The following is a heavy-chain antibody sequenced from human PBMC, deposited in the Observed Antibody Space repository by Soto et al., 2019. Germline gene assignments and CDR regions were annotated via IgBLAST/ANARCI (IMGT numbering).Heavy chain of an antibody. CDR3: AKDPGWLRFSEYFQH. J-gene: IGHJ1*01. Sequence: VGSLRLSCAASGFTFSSFGMHWVRQAPGKGLEWVALISYDGNNKYYADSVKGRFTISRDNSKNTLYLQMNSLRAEDTAVYYCAKDPGWLRFSEYFQHWGQGTLVTVSS. D-gene: IGHD5-12*01. V-gene: IGHV3-30*18. CDR1: GFTFSSFG. CDR2: ISYDGNNK.